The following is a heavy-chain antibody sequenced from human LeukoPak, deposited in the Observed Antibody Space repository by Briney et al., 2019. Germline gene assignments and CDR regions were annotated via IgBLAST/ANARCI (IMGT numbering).Heavy chain of an antibody. CDR1: GFTFSSYW. CDR2: IKPDGGEK. CDR3: VRGSSGTAVRGISWAWFDP. D-gene: IGHD3-10*01. Sequence: PGGSLRLSCAASGFTFSSYWMTWVRQAPGTGLQWVANIKPDGGEKYYVDSVKGRFTISRDNAKNALYLEMNRLRPEDTAVYYCVRGSSGTAVRGISWAWFDPWGQGTLVTVSS. V-gene: IGHV3-7*05. J-gene: IGHJ5*02.